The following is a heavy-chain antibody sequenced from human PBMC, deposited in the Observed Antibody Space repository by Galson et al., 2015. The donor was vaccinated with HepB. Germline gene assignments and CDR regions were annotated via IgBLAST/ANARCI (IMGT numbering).Heavy chain of an antibody. CDR2: IYWNDDK. Sequence: PALVKPTQTLTLTCTFSGFSLSTSGVGVGWIRQPPGKALEWLALIYWNDDKRYSPSLKSRLTITKDTSKNQVVLTMTNMDPVDTATYYCARGSSGWYRNYFDYWGQGTLVTVSS. CDR1: GFSLSTSGVG. J-gene: IGHJ4*02. D-gene: IGHD6-19*01. CDR3: ARGSSGWYRNYFDY. V-gene: IGHV2-5*01.